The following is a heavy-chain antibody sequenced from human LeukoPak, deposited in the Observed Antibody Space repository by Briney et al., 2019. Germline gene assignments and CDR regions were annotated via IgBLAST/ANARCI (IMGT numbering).Heavy chain of an antibody. V-gene: IGHV4-59*08. CDR2: IYYSGST. CDR1: GGTISSYY. CDR3: ARLMARGFIITSYYYGLDV. J-gene: IGHJ6*02. D-gene: IGHD3-10*01. Sequence: SETLSLTCTVSGGTISSYYWSWIRQPPGKGLEWIGYIYYSGSTNYNPSLKSRVTISVDTSKKQFSLKLSSVTAADTAVYYCARLMARGFIITSYYYGLDVWGQGTTVTVSS.